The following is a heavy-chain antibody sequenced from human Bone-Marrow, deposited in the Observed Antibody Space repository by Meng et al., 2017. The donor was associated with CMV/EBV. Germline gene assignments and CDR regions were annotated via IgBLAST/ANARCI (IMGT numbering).Heavy chain of an antibody. CDR3: VGIAAARGRHRGLDY. CDR2: INHSGST. D-gene: IGHD6-13*01. CDR1: GGSFSGYY. V-gene: IGHV4-34*03. J-gene: IGHJ4*02. Sequence: SETLSLTCAVYGGSFSGYYWSWIRQPPGKGLEWIGEINHSGSTNYNPSLKSRVTISVDTSKNQFSLKLSSVTAADTAVYYCVGIAAARGRHRGLDYWGQGTLVTVSS.